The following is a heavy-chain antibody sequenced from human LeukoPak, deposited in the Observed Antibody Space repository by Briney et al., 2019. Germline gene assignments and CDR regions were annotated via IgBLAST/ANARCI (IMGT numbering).Heavy chain of an antibody. D-gene: IGHD6-13*01. Sequence: PGGSLRLSCAASGFTFSSYNMNWVRQAPGKGLEWVSYISSSSSVIYYADSVKGRFTISRDNAKNSLYLQMNSLRAEDTAVYYCAKRIAATGTSFDYWGQGTLVTVSS. CDR1: GFTFSSYN. CDR2: ISSSSSVI. J-gene: IGHJ4*02. V-gene: IGHV3-48*04. CDR3: AKRIAATGTSFDY.